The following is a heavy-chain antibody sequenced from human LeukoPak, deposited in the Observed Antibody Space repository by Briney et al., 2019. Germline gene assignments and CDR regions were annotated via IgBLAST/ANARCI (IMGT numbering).Heavy chain of an antibody. CDR2: INPNSGGT. CDR3: ARERSPYSSGRRRAFDI. Sequence: GASVKVSCKASGYTFTSYYMHWVRQAPGQGLEWMGWINPNSGGTNYAQKFQGWVTMTRDTSISTAYMELSRLRSDDTAVYYCARERSPYSSGRRRAFDIWGQGTMVTVSS. D-gene: IGHD6-25*01. V-gene: IGHV1-2*04. J-gene: IGHJ3*02. CDR1: GYTFTSYY.